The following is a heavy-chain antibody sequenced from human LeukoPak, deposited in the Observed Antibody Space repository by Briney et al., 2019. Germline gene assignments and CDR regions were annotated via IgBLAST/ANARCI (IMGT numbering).Heavy chain of an antibody. Sequence: GGSLRLSCAASGFTFSSYWMHWVRQAPGKGLEWVSVISGSGDITNDADSVTGRFSISRDNSKNTLYLHMNSLTAEDTAIYYCAKLTRQHCGRDCPYPFDFCGQGTLVTVSS. V-gene: IGHV3-23*01. D-gene: IGHD2-21*02. CDR3: AKLTRQHCGRDCPYPFDF. CDR2: ISGSGDIT. CDR1: GFTFSSYW. J-gene: IGHJ4*02.